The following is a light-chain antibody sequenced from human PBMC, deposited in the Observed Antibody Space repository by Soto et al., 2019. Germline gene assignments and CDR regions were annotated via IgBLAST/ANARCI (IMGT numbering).Light chain of an antibody. CDR2: GAS. Sequence: EVAVTQSPATLSVSPGERVTLSCRASQSVSSNLAWYQQKPGRAPRLLIYGASTRATGIPARFSGSGSGTEITLTISSLQSEDFAVYYCHQYNNWPRTFGRGTKVEIK. V-gene: IGKV3-15*01. CDR3: HQYNNWPRT. CDR1: QSVSSN. J-gene: IGKJ1*01.